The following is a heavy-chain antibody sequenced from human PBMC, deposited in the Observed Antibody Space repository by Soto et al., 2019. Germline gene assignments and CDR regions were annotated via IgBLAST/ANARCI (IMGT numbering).Heavy chain of an antibody. CDR3: ARRYGYSFDY. V-gene: IGHV4-59*01. CDR2: IYYSGST. CDR1: GGSIRSYY. Sequence: SETLSLTCTVSGGSIRSYYWSWIRQPPGKGLEWIGCIYYSGSTNYNLSLKSRVTISVDTSKNQFSLKLSSVTAADTAVYYCARRYGYSFDYWGQGTLVTVSS. J-gene: IGHJ4*02. D-gene: IGHD5-18*01.